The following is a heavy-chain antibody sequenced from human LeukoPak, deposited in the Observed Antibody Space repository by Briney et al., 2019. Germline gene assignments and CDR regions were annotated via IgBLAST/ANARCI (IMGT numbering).Heavy chain of an antibody. D-gene: IGHD5-24*01. CDR3: AREDGYYYYMDV. J-gene: IGHJ6*03. V-gene: IGHV4-39*07. CDR1: GGSISSSSYY. Sequence: SETLSLTCTVSGGSISSSSYYWGWIRQPPGKGLEWIGSIYYNGSTYYNPSLKSRVTISVDTSKNQFSLKLSSVTAADTAVYYCAREDGYYYYMDVWGKGTTVTVSS. CDR2: IYYNGST.